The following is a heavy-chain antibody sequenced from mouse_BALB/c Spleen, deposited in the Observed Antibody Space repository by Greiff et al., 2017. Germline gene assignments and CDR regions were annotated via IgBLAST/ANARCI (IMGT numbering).Heavy chain of an antibody. D-gene: IGHD1-1*02. Sequence: QVTLKESGPGILQPSQTLSLTCSFSGFSLSTSGMGVSWIRQPSGKGLEWLAHIYWDDDKRYNPSLKSRLTISKDTSSNQVFLKITSVDTADTATDYCARSRGVARAMDYWGQGTSVTVSS. CDR2: IYWDDDK. CDR3: ARSRGVARAMDY. V-gene: IGHV8-12*01. CDR1: GFSLSTSGMG. J-gene: IGHJ4*01.